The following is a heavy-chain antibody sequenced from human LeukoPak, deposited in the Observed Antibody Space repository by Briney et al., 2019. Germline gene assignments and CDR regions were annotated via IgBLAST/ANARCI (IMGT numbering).Heavy chain of an antibody. CDR1: GGSVNTRDYS. CDR2: IYYSGAS. Sequence: SQTLSLTCNVSGGSVNTRDYSWSWIRQRPGKGLKWIGYIYYSGASYNNPSLKSRLTLSVDTSSNQFSLSLISVTAADTAVYYCARTRGSHWFDPWGQGTLVTVSS. D-gene: IGHD3-10*01. CDR3: ARTRGSHWFDP. V-gene: IGHV4-31*03. J-gene: IGHJ5*02.